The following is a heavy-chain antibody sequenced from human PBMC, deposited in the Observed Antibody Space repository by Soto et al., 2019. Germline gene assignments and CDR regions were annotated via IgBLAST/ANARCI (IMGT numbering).Heavy chain of an antibody. CDR1: GFTFSSYA. Sequence: QVQLVESGGGVVQPGRSLRLSCAASGFTFSSYAMHWVRQAPGKGLEWVAVISYDGSNKYYADSVKGRFTISRDNSKNTLYLQMNSLRAEDTAVYYCARDESSWSVYWGQGTLVTVSS. CDR2: ISYDGSNK. J-gene: IGHJ4*02. CDR3: ARDESSWSVY. V-gene: IGHV3-30-3*01. D-gene: IGHD6-13*01.